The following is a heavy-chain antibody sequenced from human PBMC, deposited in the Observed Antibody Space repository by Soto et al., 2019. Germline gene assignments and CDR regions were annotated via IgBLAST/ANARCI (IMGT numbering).Heavy chain of an antibody. V-gene: IGHV4-59*01. Sequence: SETLSLTCTVSGGSLSRYFWSWIRQPPGKGLEWIGYIYYSGSTNYNPSLKGRVTISVDTSKNQFSLNLRSATAADTAVYYCAREAVKDDFWSGYYSPYYYYYLDVWGKGTTVTVSS. D-gene: IGHD3-3*01. CDR2: IYYSGST. CDR3: AREAVKDDFWSGYYSPYYYYYLDV. J-gene: IGHJ6*03. CDR1: GGSLSRYF.